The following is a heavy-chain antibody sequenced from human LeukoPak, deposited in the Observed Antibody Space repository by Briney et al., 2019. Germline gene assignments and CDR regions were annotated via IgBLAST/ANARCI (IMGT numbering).Heavy chain of an antibody. D-gene: IGHD2-15*01. CDR1: GFHFSNHA. V-gene: IGHV3-23*01. CDR3: AKNVVVKRYIDF. CDR2: ISGGGRTT. Sequence: GGSLRLSCAASGFHFSNHAMSWVRQAPGKGLQWVAVISGGGRTTEYEDFVKGRFTISRDNSKNTLSLQMNSLTVEDTAIYFCAKNVVVKRYIDFWGQGTLVTVSS. J-gene: IGHJ4*02.